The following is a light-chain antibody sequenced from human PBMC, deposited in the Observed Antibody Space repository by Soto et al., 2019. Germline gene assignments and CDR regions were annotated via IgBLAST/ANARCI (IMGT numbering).Light chain of an antibody. CDR3: QSYDSSLSGSV. V-gene: IGLV1-40*01. Sequence: QSVLTQSPSVSGAPGQRVTISCTGSSSNIGAGYDVHWYQQLPGTAPKLLIYHNTNRPSGVPDRFSGSKSGTSASLAITGLQGEDEAEYYCQSYDSSLSGSVFGGGTQLTVL. J-gene: IGLJ7*01. CDR1: SSNIGAGYD. CDR2: HNT.